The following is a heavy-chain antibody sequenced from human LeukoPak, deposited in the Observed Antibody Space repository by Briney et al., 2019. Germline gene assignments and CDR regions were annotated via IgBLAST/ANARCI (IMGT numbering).Heavy chain of an antibody. CDR3: ARLGAGPTYYDFWSGYSSFYYDY. CDR1: GGSTSSSNYY. J-gene: IGHJ4*02. Sequence: SETLSLTCTVSGGSTSSSNYYWGWIRQPPGKGLEWIGGIHYSGNTYYNPSLKSRVTISVDTSKNQFSLKLSSVTAADTAVYYCARLGAGPTYYDFWSGYSSFYYDYWGQGTLVTVSS. D-gene: IGHD3-3*01. CDR2: IHYSGNT. V-gene: IGHV4-39*01.